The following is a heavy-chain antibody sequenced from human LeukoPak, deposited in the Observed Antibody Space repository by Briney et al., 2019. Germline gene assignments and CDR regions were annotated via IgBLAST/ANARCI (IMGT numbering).Heavy chain of an antibody. J-gene: IGHJ4*02. CDR1: GGSISSSSYY. CDR2: IYYSGST. CDR3: ARGRGYSYGNRRYFDY. V-gene: IGHV4-39*01. D-gene: IGHD5-18*01. Sequence: SETLSLTCTVSGGSISSSSYYWGWIRQPPGKGLEWIGSIYYSGSTYYNPSLKSRVTISVDTSKNQFSLKLSSVTAADTAVYYCARGRGYSYGNRRYFDYWGQGTLVTVSS.